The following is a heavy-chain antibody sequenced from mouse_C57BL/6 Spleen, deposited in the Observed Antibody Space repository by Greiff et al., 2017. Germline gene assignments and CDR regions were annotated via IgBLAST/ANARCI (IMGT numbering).Heavy chain of an antibody. Sequence: VQLQQPGAELVKPGASVKLSCKASGYTFTSYWMHWVKQRPGQGLEWIGMIHPNSGSTNYNEKFKSKATLTVDKSSSTAYMQLSSLTSEDSAVYYCAKSYYGIYYFDYWGQGTTLTVSS. D-gene: IGHD2-1*01. CDR3: AKSYYGIYYFDY. J-gene: IGHJ2*01. CDR2: IHPNSGST. CDR1: GYTFTSYW. V-gene: IGHV1-64*01.